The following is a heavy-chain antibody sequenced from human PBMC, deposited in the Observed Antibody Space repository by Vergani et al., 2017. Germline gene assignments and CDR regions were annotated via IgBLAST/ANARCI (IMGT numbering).Heavy chain of an antibody. CDR3: ARVGPYXFWSGYYFGGVGYFYMDV. CDR1: GFTFSSYW. CDR2: INSDGSST. D-gene: IGHD3-3*01. Sequence: EVQLVESGGGLVQPGGSLRLSCAASGFTFSSYWMHWVRQAPGKGLVWVSRINSDGSSTSYADSVKGRFTISRDNAKNTLYLQMNSLRAEDTAVYYCARVGPYXFWSGYYFGGVGYFYMDVWGKGTTVTVSS. V-gene: IGHV3-74*01. J-gene: IGHJ6*03.